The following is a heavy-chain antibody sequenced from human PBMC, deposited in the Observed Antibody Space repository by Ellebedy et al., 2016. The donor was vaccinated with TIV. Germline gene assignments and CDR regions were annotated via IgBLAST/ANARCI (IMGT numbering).Heavy chain of an antibody. J-gene: IGHJ4*02. V-gene: IGHV4-4*07. CDR1: GGSISSYY. D-gene: IGHD3-10*01. Sequence: SETLSLXXTVSGGSISSYYWSWIRQPAGKGLEWIGRIYTSGSTNYNPSLKSRVTMSVDTSKNQFSLKLRSLTGADTALYYCAKDFQWFGELNLDYWGQGTLVTVSS. CDR3: AKDFQWFGELNLDY. CDR2: IYTSGST.